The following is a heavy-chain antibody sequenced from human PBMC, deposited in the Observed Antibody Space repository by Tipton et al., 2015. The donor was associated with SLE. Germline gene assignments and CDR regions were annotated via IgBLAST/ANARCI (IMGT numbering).Heavy chain of an antibody. Sequence: GLVKPSQTLSLTCAISGDSVSSNSAAWNWIRQSPSRGLEWLGRTYYMSKWYNDYAVSVKSRIIINPDTSKNQFSLKLSSVTAADTAVYFCTRGPVGSGYYSSSDAFDFWGQGTMVTVSS. V-gene: IGHV6-1*01. CDR2: TYYMSKWYN. J-gene: IGHJ3*01. CDR1: GDSVSSNSAA. D-gene: IGHD3-22*01. CDR3: TRGPVGSGYYSSSDAFDF.